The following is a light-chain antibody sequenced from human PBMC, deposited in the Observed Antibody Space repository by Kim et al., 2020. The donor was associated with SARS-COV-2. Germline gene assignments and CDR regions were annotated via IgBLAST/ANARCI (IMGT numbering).Light chain of an antibody. CDR2: KDT. V-gene: IGLV3-25*03. Sequence: SYELTQPPSVSVSPGQTARITCSGDALAKQYAYWYQQKPGQAPVLVIYKDTERPSGIPERFSGSSSGTIVTLTISGVQAEDEADYYCQSADTSGTYVVFGGGPQLTVL. J-gene: IGLJ2*01. CDR3: QSADTSGTYVV. CDR1: ALAKQY.